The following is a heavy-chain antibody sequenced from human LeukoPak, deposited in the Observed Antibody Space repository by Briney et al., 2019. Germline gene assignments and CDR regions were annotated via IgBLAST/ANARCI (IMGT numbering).Heavy chain of an antibody. Sequence: SETLSLTCTVSGGSMSNYYWTWMRQPPGKRLEWVGYIYYSESTNYNPSLKSRVTISVDTSKNQFSLKLSSVTAADTAVYYCARLRDYGSGTYYNDYWGQGTLVTVSS. J-gene: IGHJ4*02. D-gene: IGHD3-10*01. CDR3: ARLRDYGSGTYYNDY. CDR1: GGSMSNYY. CDR2: IYYSEST. V-gene: IGHV4-59*08.